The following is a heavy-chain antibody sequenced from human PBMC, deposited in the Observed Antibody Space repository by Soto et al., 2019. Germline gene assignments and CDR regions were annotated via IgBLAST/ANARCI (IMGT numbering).Heavy chain of an antibody. CDR2: ISDNGVNT. V-gene: IGHV3-23*01. CDR1: GFTFSSYA. Sequence: GGSLRLYCAASGFTFSSYAMSWVRQAPGKGLEWVSAISDNGVNTYYADSVKGRFTISRDNSKNTLYLQMYSLRVEDTAVYYCAKTPDGSGIYLNWFDPWGQGTLVTVSS. CDR3: AKTPDGSGIYLNWFDP. J-gene: IGHJ5*02. D-gene: IGHD3-10*01.